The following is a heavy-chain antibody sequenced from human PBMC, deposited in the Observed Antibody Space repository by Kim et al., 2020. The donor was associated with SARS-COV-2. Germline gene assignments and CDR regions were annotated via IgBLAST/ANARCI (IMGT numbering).Heavy chain of an antibody. J-gene: IGHJ4*02. D-gene: IGHD3-10*01. CDR2: IRSKSDGGTT. Sequence: GGSLRLSCAASGFTFRNAWMSWVRQTPGKGLEWVGRIRSKSDGGTTDYAGPVIGRFTLSRDDSKNTLYLQMNSLKTEDTAVYYCTTGLWFGELRAHYLDFWGQGTLVTVSS. CDR1: GFTFRNAW. V-gene: IGHV3-15*01. CDR3: TTGLWFGELRAHYLDF.